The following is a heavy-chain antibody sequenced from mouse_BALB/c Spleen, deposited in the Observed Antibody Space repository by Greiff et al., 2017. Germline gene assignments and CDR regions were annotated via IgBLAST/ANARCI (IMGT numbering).Heavy chain of an antibody. CDR1: GYNFTSYW. V-gene: IGHV1-55*01. CDR2: IYPGSGST. D-gene: IGHD3-2*01. Sequence: QVQLQQPGAELVKPGTSVKLSCKASGYNFTSYWINWVKLRPGQGLEWIGDIYPGSGSTNYSEKFKSKATLTVDKSSSTAYMQLSSLASEDSALYYCAKTARATSFAYWGQGTLGTVSA. CDR3: AKTARATSFAY. J-gene: IGHJ3*01.